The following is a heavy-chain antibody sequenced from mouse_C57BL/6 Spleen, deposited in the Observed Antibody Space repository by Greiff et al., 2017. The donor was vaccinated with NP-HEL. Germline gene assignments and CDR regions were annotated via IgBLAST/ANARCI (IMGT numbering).Heavy chain of an antibody. CDR2: INPNNGGT. CDR1: GYTFTDYN. D-gene: IGHD3-2*02. CDR3: ARRAAQAPYFDV. Sequence: EVQLQQSGPELVKPGASVKIPCKASGYTFTDYNMDWVKQSPGKSLEWIGDINPNNGGTIYNQKFKGKATLTVDKSSSTAYMELRSLTSEDTAVYYCARRAAQAPYFDVWGTGTTVTVSS. V-gene: IGHV1-18*01. J-gene: IGHJ1*03.